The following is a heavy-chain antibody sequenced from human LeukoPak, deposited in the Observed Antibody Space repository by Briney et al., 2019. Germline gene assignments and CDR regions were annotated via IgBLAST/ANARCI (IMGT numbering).Heavy chain of an antibody. Sequence: ASVKVSCKVSGYTLTELSMHWVRQAPGKGLEWMGGFDPEDGETIYAQKFQGRVTMTEDTSTDTAYMELSSLRSEDTAVYYCATDTTGRDSMDVWGQGTTVTVSS. CDR2: FDPEDGET. D-gene: IGHD1-1*01. CDR3: ATDTTGRDSMDV. J-gene: IGHJ6*02. V-gene: IGHV1-24*01. CDR1: GYTLTELS.